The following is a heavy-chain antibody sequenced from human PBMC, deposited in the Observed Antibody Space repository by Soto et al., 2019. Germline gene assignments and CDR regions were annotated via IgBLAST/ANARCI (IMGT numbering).Heavy chain of an antibody. CDR3: AKSGYCSGGNCYWYFDL. J-gene: IGHJ2*01. D-gene: IGHD2-15*01. Sequence: VKGRFTISRDNSKNTFYLQMNSLRAEDTALYYCAKSGYCSGGNCYWYFDLWGRGTLVTVSS. V-gene: IGHV3-30*02.